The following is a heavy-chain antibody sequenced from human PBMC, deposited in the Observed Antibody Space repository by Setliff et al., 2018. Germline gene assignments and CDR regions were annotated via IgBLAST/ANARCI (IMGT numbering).Heavy chain of an antibody. D-gene: IGHD6-13*01. CDR1: GYTFTSRN. CDR2: ISPSGGTT. Sequence: GGSLRLSCAASGYTFTSRNLHWVRQAPGQGLEWVGEISPSGGTTRNAQSFQGRVTLTRDTSTRTVYLDLSDLKSEDTAVYYCARVQQLGTFDYWGQGTLVTVSS. V-gene: IGHV1-46*01. CDR3: ARVQQLGTFDY. J-gene: IGHJ4*02.